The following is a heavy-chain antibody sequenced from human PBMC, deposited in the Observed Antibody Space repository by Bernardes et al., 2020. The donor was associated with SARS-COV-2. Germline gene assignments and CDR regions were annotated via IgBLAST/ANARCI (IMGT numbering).Heavy chain of an antibody. D-gene: IGHD1-26*01. CDR3: ARESSLGGTYFVDY. V-gene: IGHV3-53*01. CDR1: GLTVSSNH. J-gene: IGHJ4*02. CDR2: IYRGGTI. Sequence: GGSLRLSCAVSGLTVSSNHMNWVRQAPGKGLEWVSVIYRGGTINYADSVKGRFTISRDNSKNTLFLQLDSLRAEDAAVYYCARESSLGGTYFVDYWGQGTLLTVSS.